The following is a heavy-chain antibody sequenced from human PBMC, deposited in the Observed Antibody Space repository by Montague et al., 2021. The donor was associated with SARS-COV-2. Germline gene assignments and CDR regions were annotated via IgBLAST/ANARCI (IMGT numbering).Heavy chain of an antibody. V-gene: IGHV4-61*01. CDR1: GASVSSGSYD. CDR3: ARISGITSWYYDY. CDR2: IDYTGST. D-gene: IGHD1-14*01. Sequence: SETLSLTCTVSGASVSSGSYDWSWIRQPPGKGLQSIGYIDYTGSTNYNPSLQSRVTISVDSSKNQFSVRLSSVTAADTAVYYCARISGITSWYYDYWGQGTLVTVSS. J-gene: IGHJ4*02.